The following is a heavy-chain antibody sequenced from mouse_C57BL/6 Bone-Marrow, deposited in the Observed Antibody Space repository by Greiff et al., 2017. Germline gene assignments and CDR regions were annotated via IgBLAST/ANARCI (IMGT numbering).Heavy chain of an antibody. CDR2: IHPNSGST. Sequence: VQLQQPGAELVKPGASVKLSCKASGYTFTSYWMHWVKQRPGQGLEWIGMIHPNSGSTNYNEKFKSKATLTVDKSSSTAYMQLNSLTAEDSAVYYCARKGYYGSSSAWFADWGKGTLVTVSA. CDR3: ARKGYYGSSSAWFAD. D-gene: IGHD1-1*01. CDR1: GYTFTSYW. J-gene: IGHJ3*01. V-gene: IGHV1-64*01.